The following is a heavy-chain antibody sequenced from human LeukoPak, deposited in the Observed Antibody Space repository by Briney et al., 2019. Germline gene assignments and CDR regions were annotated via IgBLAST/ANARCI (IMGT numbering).Heavy chain of an antibody. Sequence: GGSLRLACAASGFTFSSYAVHWVRQAPGKGLEWVAVISYDGIYTYYADSVKGRFTISRDNSRNTLYPEMNSLRAEDTAVYYCARGADGSYSSGSYSSHYGMDVWGQGTTVTVSS. CDR2: ISYDGIYT. CDR1: GFTFSSYA. CDR3: ARGADGSYSSGSYSSHYGMDV. V-gene: IGHV3-30-3*01. J-gene: IGHJ6*02. D-gene: IGHD6-19*01.